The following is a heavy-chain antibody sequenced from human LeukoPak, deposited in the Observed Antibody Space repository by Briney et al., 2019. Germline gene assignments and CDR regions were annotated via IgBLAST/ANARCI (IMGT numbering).Heavy chain of an antibody. CDR1: GFTFSSYA. J-gene: IGHJ4*02. CDR3: AKIGSPLGPPFDY. V-gene: IGHV3-23*01. Sequence: GGSLRLSCAASGFTFSSYAMSWVRQAPGKGLEWVSATSGSGDTTYYADSVKGRFTISRDNSKNTLYLQINSLRAGDTAVYYCAKIGSPLGPPFDYWGQGTLVTVSS. D-gene: IGHD3-3*02. CDR2: TSGSGDTT.